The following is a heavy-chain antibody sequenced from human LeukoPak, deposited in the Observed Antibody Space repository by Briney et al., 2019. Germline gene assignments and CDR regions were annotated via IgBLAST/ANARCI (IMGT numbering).Heavy chain of an antibody. CDR2: MSYDGSNE. J-gene: IGHJ4*02. CDR1: GFTFSSYG. CDR3: ARGGWGLAVAGYFDY. V-gene: IGHV3-30*03. D-gene: IGHD6-19*01. Sequence: GGSLRLSCAASGFTFSSYGMHWVRQAPGKGLEWVAVMSYDGSNESYVDSVKGRFTISRDNSKNTLYLQMNSLRSEDTAVYYCARGGWGLAVAGYFDYWGQGTLVTVSS.